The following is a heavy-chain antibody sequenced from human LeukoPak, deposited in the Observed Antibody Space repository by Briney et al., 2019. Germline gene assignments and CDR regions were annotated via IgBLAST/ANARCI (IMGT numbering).Heavy chain of an antibody. J-gene: IGHJ5*02. V-gene: IGHV3-7*01. CDR1: GFTFSGYW. CDR3: ARDLGRGFDP. D-gene: IGHD1-14*01. CDR2: IKEDGSDK. Sequence: PGGSLRLSCAASGFTFSGYWMSWVRQAPGKGLEWVANIKEDGSDKYYVDSVKGRFTISRDNAKNSLYLQMNSLRVEDTAVYYCARDLGRGFDPRGQGTLVTVSS.